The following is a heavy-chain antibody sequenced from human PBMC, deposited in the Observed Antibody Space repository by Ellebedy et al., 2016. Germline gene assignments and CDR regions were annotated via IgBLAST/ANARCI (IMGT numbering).Heavy chain of an antibody. V-gene: IGHV3-23*01. D-gene: IGHD6-19*01. CDR3: ARGKREEQWLVPDYFDY. CDR2: ISVSGGNT. J-gene: IGHJ4*02. CDR1: GFTFSSYA. Sequence: GGSLRLXXAASGFTFSSYAMSWVRQAPGKGLEWVSGISVSGGNTYYADSVKGRFTISRDNSKNTLYLQMNSLRAEDTAVYYCARGKREEQWLVPDYFDYWGQGTLVTVSS.